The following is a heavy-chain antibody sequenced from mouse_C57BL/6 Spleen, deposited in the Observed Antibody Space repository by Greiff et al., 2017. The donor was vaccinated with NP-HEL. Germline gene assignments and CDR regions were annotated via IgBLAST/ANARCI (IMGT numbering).Heavy chain of an antibody. CDR3: ARWWLGRYFDV. CDR1: GYSITSGYD. CDR2: ISYSGST. J-gene: IGHJ1*03. Sequence: VQLKESGPGMVKPSQSLSLTCTVTGYSITSGYDWHWIRHFPGNKLEWMGYISYSGSTNYNPSLKSRISITHDTSKNHFFLKLNSVTTEDTATYYCARWWLGRYFDVWGTGATVTVSS. V-gene: IGHV3-1*01. D-gene: IGHD1-1*02.